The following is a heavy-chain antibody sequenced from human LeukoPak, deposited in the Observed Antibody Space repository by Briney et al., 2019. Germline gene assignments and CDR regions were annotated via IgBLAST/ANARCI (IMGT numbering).Heavy chain of an antibody. Sequence: ASVKVSCKASGGTFSSYAISWVRQAPGQGLEWMGIINPSGGSTSYAQKFQGRVTMTRDMSTSTVYMELSSLRSEDTAVYYCASGYSYGLPVDYWGQGTLVTVSS. D-gene: IGHD5-18*01. CDR3: ASGYSYGLPVDY. CDR1: GGTFSSYA. J-gene: IGHJ4*02. V-gene: IGHV1-46*01. CDR2: INPSGGST.